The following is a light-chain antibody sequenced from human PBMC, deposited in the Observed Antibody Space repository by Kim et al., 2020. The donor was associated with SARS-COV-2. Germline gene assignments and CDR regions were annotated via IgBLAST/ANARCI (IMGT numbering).Light chain of an antibody. CDR2: AAS. CDR1: QSISSH. V-gene: IGKV1-39*01. J-gene: IGKJ3*01. CDR3: QQSYITPFT. Sequence: DIQMTQSPSSLSASVGDRVTITCRTTQSISSHLNWYQQKPGRAPKLLISAASTLQGGVPSRFSGSGSETDFTLTISSLQPENFATYFCQQSYITPFTFGPGAKVDIK.